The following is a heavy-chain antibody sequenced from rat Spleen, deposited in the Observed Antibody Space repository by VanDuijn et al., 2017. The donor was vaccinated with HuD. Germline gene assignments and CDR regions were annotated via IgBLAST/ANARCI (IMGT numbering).Heavy chain of an antibody. CDR2: IWGNGNP. Sequence: QVQLKESGPGLVQPSETLSLTCTVSGFSLTSYDVHWVRQPPGKGLEWMGVIWGNGNPNYNSAFKSRLSNSRDTSKSQVFLKLNSLQTEDTAIYFCASQHYYDGYHRDFWGQGVMVTVSS. J-gene: IGHJ2*01. D-gene: IGHD1-12*03. CDR3: ASQHYYDGYHRDF. CDR1: GFSLTSYD. V-gene: IGHV2-13*01.